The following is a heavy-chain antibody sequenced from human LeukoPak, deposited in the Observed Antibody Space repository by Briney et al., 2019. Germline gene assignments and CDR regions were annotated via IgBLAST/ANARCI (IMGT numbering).Heavy chain of an antibody. D-gene: IGHD5-18*01. CDR1: GYTFTDYY. J-gene: IGHJ4*01. Sequence: ASVTLSRKASGYTFTDYYIHWVRQAPGQGLEWMGWISPNSGGSNYAQKFQGRVTMTRDTSINTAYMELSRLRSDDAAVYFCARDSSRGYTYAFDYWGQGTMVTVSS. V-gene: IGHV1-2*02. CDR3: ARDSSRGYTYAFDY. CDR2: ISPNSGGS.